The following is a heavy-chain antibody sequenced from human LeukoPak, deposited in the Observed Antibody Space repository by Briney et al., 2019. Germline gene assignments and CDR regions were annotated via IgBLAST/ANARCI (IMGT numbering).Heavy chain of an antibody. CDR1: GYSFTKYW. CDR2: IDPDDSDT. D-gene: IGHD2-15*01. CDR3: ARLGRHCSGGSCYDGMIDH. Sequence: GESLKISCKGSGYSFTKYWIGWVRQMPGKGLEWMGIIDPDDSDTKYSPSFQGQVTISADKSVNTAYLHWSSLKASDTAMYSCARLGRHCSGGSCYDGMIDHWGQGTLVTVSS. J-gene: IGHJ4*02. V-gene: IGHV5-51*01.